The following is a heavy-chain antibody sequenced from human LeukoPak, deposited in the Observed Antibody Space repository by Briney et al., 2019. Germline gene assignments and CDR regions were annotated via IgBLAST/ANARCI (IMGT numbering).Heavy chain of an antibody. Sequence: GRSLRLSCAASGFSFRSFGMHWVRQAPGKGLEWLALIWYDGSKTFYADSAKGRFTTSRDNSKNTLHLLMTRLRAEDTAIYYCAKDWGLSSSYYFDSWGQGTQVAVSS. CDR2: IWYDGSKT. J-gene: IGHJ4*02. D-gene: IGHD7-27*01. CDR3: AKDWGLSSSYYFDS. V-gene: IGHV3-33*06. CDR1: GFSFRSFG.